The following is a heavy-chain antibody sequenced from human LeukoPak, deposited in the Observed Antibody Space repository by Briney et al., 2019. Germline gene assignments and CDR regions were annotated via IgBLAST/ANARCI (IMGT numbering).Heavy chain of an antibody. Sequence: GASVKVSCKASGYTFTGYYMHWVRQAPGQGLEWMGWINPNSGGTNYAQKFQGRVTMTRDTSISTAYMELSRLRSDDTAVYYCARVYCSSTSCLEGHFDYWGQGTLVTVSS. D-gene: IGHD2-2*01. CDR2: INPNSGGT. CDR3: ARVYCSSTSCLEGHFDY. V-gene: IGHV1-2*02. CDR1: GYTFTGYY. J-gene: IGHJ4*02.